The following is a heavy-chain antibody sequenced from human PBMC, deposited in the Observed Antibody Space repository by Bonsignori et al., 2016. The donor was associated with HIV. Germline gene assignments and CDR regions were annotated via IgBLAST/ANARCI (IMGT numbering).Heavy chain of an antibody. D-gene: IGHD2-8*01. CDR1: GGSISSGDYY. V-gene: IGHV4-30-4*08. Sequence: SETLSLTCTVSGGSISSGDYYWSWICQPPGKGLEWIGYIYYSGSTYYNPSLKSRVTISVDTSKNQFSLKLSSVTAADTAVYYCASRDIVLMAADYWGQGTLVTVSS. CDR3: ASRDIVLMAADY. CDR2: IYYSGST. J-gene: IGHJ4*02.